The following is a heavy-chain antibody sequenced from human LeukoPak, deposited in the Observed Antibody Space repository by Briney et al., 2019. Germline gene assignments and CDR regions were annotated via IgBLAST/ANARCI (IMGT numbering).Heavy chain of an antibody. J-gene: IGHJ6*03. CDR3: ARMTYYYYMDV. CDR2: IYHSGST. CDR1: GYSISSGYY. Sequence: SETLSLTCTVSGYSISSGYYWGWIRQPPGKGLEWIGSIYHSGSTYYNPSLKSRVTISVDTSKNQFSLKLSSVTAADTAVYYCARMTYYYYMDVWGKGTTVTISS. V-gene: IGHV4-38-2*02.